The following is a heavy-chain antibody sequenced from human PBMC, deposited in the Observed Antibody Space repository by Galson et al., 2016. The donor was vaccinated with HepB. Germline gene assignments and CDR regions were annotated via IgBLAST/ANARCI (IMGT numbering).Heavy chain of an antibody. J-gene: IGHJ3*01. Sequence: SLRLSCAASGFAFSSSGINWVHQAPGKGLQWISYISTTIRTIYYADSVMGRFTISRDNAKNSVYLQMNSLRDDDTAIYYCARELVRSAFDLWGQGTMVTVSS. CDR1: GFAFSSSG. CDR3: ARELVRSAFDL. V-gene: IGHV3-48*02. D-gene: IGHD6-6*01. CDR2: ISTTIRTI.